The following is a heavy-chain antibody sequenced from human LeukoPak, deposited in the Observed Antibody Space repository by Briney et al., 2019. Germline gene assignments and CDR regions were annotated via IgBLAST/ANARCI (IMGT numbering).Heavy chain of an antibody. J-gene: IGHJ3*02. CDR3: ASQYGSVTLGDAFDI. CDR1: GGSISSYY. Sequence: SETLSLTCTVSGGSISSYYWSWIRQPAGKGLEWIGRIYTSGSTNYNPSLKSRVTMSVDTSKNQFSLKLSSVTAADTAVYYCASQYGSVTLGDAFDIWGQGTMVTVSS. CDR2: IYTSGST. D-gene: IGHD3-10*01. V-gene: IGHV4-4*07.